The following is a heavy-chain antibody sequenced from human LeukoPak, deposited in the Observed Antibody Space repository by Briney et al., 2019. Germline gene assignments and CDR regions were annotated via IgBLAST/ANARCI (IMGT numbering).Heavy chain of an antibody. CDR3: ARDPGRPYYYYGMDV. D-gene: IGHD2-8*02. CDR2: IKQDGSEK. CDR1: GFTFSSYW. J-gene: IGHJ6*02. Sequence: SGGSLRLSCAASGFTFSSYWMSWVRQAPGKGLEWVANIKQDGSEKYYVDSVKGRFTISRDNAKNSLYLQMNSLRAEDTAVYYCARDPGRPYYYYGMDVWGQGTTVTVSS. V-gene: IGHV3-7*01.